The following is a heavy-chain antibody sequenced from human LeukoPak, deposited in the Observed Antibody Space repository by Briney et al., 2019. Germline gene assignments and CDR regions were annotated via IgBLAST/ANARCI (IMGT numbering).Heavy chain of an antibody. CDR1: GGSISSGSYY. CDR2: IYYSGST. J-gene: IGHJ3*02. Sequence: SQTLSLTCTVSGGSISSGSYYWSWIRQPPGKGLEWIGYIYYSGSTNYNPSLKSRVTISVDTSKNQFSLKLSSVTAADTAVYYCARDLLYYDYVWGSYRYTSGAFDIWGQGTMVTVSS. V-gene: IGHV4-61*01. D-gene: IGHD3-16*02. CDR3: ARDLLYYDYVWGSYRYTSGAFDI.